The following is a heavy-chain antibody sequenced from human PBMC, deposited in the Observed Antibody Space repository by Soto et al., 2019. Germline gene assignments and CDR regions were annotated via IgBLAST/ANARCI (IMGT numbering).Heavy chain of an antibody. Sequence: ASVKLSCKASGGTFSSYAISRVRQAPAQGPEWMAGIIPIFGTANYTQKLQGRVTINADESTSTAYMELSSLRSEDTAVYYCAGKRYSYGLHYGMDVWGQGSTVTVCS. CDR1: GGTFSSYA. CDR3: AGKRYSYGLHYGMDV. D-gene: IGHD5-18*01. CDR2: IIPIFGTA. V-gene: IGHV1-69*13. J-gene: IGHJ6*02.